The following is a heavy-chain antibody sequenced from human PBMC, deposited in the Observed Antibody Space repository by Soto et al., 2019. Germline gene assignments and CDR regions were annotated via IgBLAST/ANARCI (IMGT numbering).Heavy chain of an antibody. D-gene: IGHD1-26*01. CDR3: ARGERLPRGGWFDP. Sequence: QVQLVESGGGVVLPGRSLRLSCETSGFTFTSSSMHWVRQAPGKGLEWVAVISHDGNNKYYADSVKGRFTISRDNSKNTLYLQMNSLRAEDTAVYYCARGERLPRGGWFDPWGQGTLVTVSS. V-gene: IGHV3-30-3*01. CDR1: GFTFTSSS. J-gene: IGHJ5*02. CDR2: ISHDGNNK.